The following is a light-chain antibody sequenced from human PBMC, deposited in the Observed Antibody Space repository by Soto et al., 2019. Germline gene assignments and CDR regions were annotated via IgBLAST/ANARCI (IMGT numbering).Light chain of an antibody. CDR3: AAWDDSLNGFDV. CDR1: RSDIGSNT. V-gene: IGLV1-44*01. J-gene: IGLJ1*01. Sequence: QSVLTQPPSASGTPGPRVTISGSGSRSDIGSNTVNWYQQLPGSAPQLLIYSNNQRPSGVPDRFSGSKSGTSASLAISGLQSEDEADYYCAAWDDSLNGFDVFGTGTKLTVL. CDR2: SNN.